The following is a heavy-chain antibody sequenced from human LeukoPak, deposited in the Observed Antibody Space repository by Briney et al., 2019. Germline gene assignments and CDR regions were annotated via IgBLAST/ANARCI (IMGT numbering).Heavy chain of an antibody. D-gene: IGHD3-22*01. CDR3: ASSTYYYDSSGYYPLDY. Sequence: SVKVSCKASGYNFIDFYIHWVRQAPGQGLEWMGGIIPIFGTANYAQKFQGRVTITADESTSTAYMELSSLRSEDTAVYYCASSTYYYDSSGYYPLDYWGQGTLVTVSS. V-gene: IGHV1-69*13. CDR2: IIPIFGTA. J-gene: IGHJ4*02. CDR1: GYNFIDFY.